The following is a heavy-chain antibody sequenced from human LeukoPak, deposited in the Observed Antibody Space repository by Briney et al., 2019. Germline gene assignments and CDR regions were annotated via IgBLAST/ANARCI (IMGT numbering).Heavy chain of an antibody. Sequence: SETLSLTCNVSGGSITSHSWNWLRQSPGKGLEWIGYSYYSGTTNYSPSLKSRVTISLDTSKNQISLKLTSVTAADTAVYYCAKDSFIVVVPAAMFNYWGQGTLVTVSS. CDR2: SYYSGTT. CDR3: AKDSFIVVVPAAMFNY. J-gene: IGHJ4*02. D-gene: IGHD2-2*01. CDR1: GGSITSHS. V-gene: IGHV4-59*11.